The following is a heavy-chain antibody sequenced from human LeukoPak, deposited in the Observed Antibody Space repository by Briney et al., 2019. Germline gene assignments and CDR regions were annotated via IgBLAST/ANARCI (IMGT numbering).Heavy chain of an antibody. CDR1: GGSISSGYY. J-gene: IGHJ4*02. V-gene: IGHV4-38-2*02. Sequence: PSQTLSLTCAVSGGSISSGYYWGWIRQPPGKGLEWIGNIYHSGSSYYNPSLKSRVTISVDTSKNQFSLKLSSVTAADTAVYYCAGDMQLAYFDYWGQGTLVTVSS. D-gene: IGHD6-13*01. CDR2: IYHSGSS. CDR3: AGDMQLAYFDY.